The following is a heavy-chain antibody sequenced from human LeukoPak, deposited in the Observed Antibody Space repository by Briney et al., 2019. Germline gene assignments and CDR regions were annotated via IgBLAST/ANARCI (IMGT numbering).Heavy chain of an antibody. Sequence: GGSLRLSCAASGFTFSSSAMNWVRQAPGRGLEWVSYISSSGSTIYYADSVKGRFTISRDNAKNSLYLQMNSLRAEDTAVYYCARDGGGYSYGYIDDWGQGTLVTVSS. CDR1: GFTFSSSA. D-gene: IGHD5-18*01. J-gene: IGHJ4*02. V-gene: IGHV3-48*03. CDR2: ISSSGSTI. CDR3: ARDGGGYSYGYIDD.